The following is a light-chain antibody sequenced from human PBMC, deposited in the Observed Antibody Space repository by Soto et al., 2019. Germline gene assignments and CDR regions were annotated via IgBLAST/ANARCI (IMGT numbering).Light chain of an antibody. CDR1: SSGVGGYNY. J-gene: IGLJ1*01. V-gene: IGLV2-14*01. CDR2: DVS. Sequence: QSALTQPASVSGSPGQSITISCTGTSSGVGGYNYVSWYQQHPGKAPKLMIYDVSNRPSGVSNRFSGSKSGNTASLTISGLLAEDEADYYCSSSRAGSTPYVFGSGTKVTVL. CDR3: SSSRAGSTPYV.